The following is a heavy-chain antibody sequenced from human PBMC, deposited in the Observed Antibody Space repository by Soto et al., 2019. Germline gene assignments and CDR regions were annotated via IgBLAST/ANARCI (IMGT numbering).Heavy chain of an antibody. Sequence: QVHLQESGPGLVRPSETLSLSCSVSGDSMATGGHYYNWIRHLPGKGLEWIGYIYYSGDTHYSPSLRPRATISIDTSKNQFSLRLISVTAADTALYFCARDKDLEPTVWGYWGQGIQVTVSS. D-gene: IGHD7-27*01. CDR3: ARDKDLEPTVWGY. V-gene: IGHV4-31*02. CDR2: IYYSGDT. J-gene: IGHJ4*02. CDR1: GDSMATGGHY.